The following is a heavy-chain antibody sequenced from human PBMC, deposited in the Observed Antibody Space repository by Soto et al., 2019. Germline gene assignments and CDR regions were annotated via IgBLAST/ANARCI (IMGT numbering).Heavy chain of an antibody. D-gene: IGHD2-2*01. V-gene: IGHV3-30*18. J-gene: IGHJ5*02. CDR1: GFTFSSYG. CDR2: IAYDGSNK. Sequence: QVQLVESGGGVVRPGRSLRLSCVASGFTFSSYGMHWVRQAPGKGLEWVAVIAYDGSNKYYADSVKGRFTISRDNSKNTLYLQMNSLRAEDMAVYYCAKDNCISTSCYRLYNWFDPWGQGTLVTVSS. CDR3: AKDNCISTSCYRLYNWFDP.